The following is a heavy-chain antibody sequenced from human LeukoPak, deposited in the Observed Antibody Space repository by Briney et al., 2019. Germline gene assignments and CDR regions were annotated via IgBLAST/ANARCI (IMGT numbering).Heavy chain of an antibody. CDR1: GYTFTSYG. J-gene: IGHJ5*02. D-gene: IGHD6-19*01. V-gene: IGHV1-18*01. CDR3: ARGGSSGWYEGDNWFDP. CDR2: ISAYNGNT. Sequence: ASVKVSCKASGYTFTSYGISWVRQAPGQGLEWMGWISAYNGNTNYAQKLQGRVTMTTDTSTSTAYMELRSLRSDDTAVYYCARGGSSGWYEGDNWFDPWGQGTLVTVSS.